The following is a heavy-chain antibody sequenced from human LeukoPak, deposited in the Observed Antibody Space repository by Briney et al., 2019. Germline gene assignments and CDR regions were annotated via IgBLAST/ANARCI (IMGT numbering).Heavy chain of an antibody. CDR3: ARAAIVVVPAAMMGLGWFDP. J-gene: IGHJ5*02. CDR1: GGSISSYY. Sequence: SETLSLTCTVSGGSISSYYWSWIRQPPGKGLDWIGYIYYGGSTNYNPSLKSRVTISVDTSKNQFSLKLSSVTAADTAVYYCARAAIVVVPAAMMGLGWFDPWGQGTLVTVSS. D-gene: IGHD2-2*01. CDR2: IYYGGST. V-gene: IGHV4-59*01.